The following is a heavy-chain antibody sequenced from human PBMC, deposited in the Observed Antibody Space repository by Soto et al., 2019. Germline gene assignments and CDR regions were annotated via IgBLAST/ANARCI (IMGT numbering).Heavy chain of an antibody. CDR2: ISSIGSYI. J-gene: IGHJ4*02. D-gene: IGHD6-19*01. Sequence: ESGGGLVKPGGSLRLSCAASGFTLRSYSMNWVRQAPGKGLEWVSSISSIGSYIYYADSVKGRFTISRDNAKNSLYLEMSGLRAEDTALYYCARDVGPTVAAGFDYWGRGTLVTVSS. CDR1: GFTLRSYS. V-gene: IGHV3-21*01. CDR3: ARDVGPTVAAGFDY.